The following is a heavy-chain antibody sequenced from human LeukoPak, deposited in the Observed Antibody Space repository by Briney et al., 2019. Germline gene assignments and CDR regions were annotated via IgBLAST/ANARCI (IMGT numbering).Heavy chain of an antibody. V-gene: IGHV3-30*18. Sequence: PGRSLRFSCAASGFTFSSYGMHRVRQAPGKGLEWVAVISYDGSNKYYADSVKGRFTISRDNSKNTLYLQMNSLRAEDTAVYYCAKDVYDSSGYLDYWGQGTLVTVSS. J-gene: IGHJ4*02. D-gene: IGHD3-22*01. CDR1: GFTFSSYG. CDR3: AKDVYDSSGYLDY. CDR2: ISYDGSNK.